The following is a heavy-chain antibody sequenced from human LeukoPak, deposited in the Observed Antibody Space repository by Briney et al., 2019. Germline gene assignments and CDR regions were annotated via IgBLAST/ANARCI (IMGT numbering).Heavy chain of an antibody. CDR3: AREGNYYDFGYNWFDP. J-gene: IGHJ5*02. V-gene: IGHV4-61*02. CDR2: IYTSGST. CDR1: GGSISSGSYY. D-gene: IGHD3-3*01. Sequence: KPSETLSLTCSVSGGSISSGSYYWSWIRQPAGKGLEWIGCIYTSGSTNYNPSLKSRVTISVDTSKNQFSLKLSSVTAADTAVYYCAREGNYYDFGYNWFDPWGQGTLVTVSS.